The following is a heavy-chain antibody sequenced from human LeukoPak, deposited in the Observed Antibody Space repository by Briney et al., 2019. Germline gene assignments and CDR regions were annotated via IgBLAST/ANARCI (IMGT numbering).Heavy chain of an antibody. D-gene: IGHD3-10*01. Sequence: GGSLRLSCAASGFTFSSYGMDWVRQAPGQGLEWVAFIRRDGSCEYYADSVKGRFTISRDNSKNTLYLEMNSLRSEDTAVYYCAKDQGKNGSYDHWGQGTLVTVSS. V-gene: IGHV3-30*02. CDR1: GFTFSSYG. J-gene: IGHJ4*02. CDR2: IRRDGSCE. CDR3: AKDQGKNGSYDH.